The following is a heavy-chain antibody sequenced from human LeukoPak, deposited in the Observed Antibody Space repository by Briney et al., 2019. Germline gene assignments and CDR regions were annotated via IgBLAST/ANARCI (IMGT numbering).Heavy chain of an antibody. CDR1: GFTFSRSW. CDR3: ARSTLVDAFDI. CDR2: VNSDGSTT. D-gene: IGHD1-1*01. Sequence: PGWSLRLSCAASGFTFSRSWMHWVRQAPGKGLVWVSRVNSDGSTTRYADSVKGRFTISRDNVKNTLYLQMNSLRAEDTAVYYCARSTLVDAFDIWGQGTMVTVSS. J-gene: IGHJ3*02. V-gene: IGHV3-74*01.